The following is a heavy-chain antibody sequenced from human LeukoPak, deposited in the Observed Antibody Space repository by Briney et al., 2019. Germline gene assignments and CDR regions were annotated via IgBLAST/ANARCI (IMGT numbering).Heavy chain of an antibody. J-gene: IGHJ4*02. Sequence: GGSLRLSCAASGFTFSSYGMHWVRQVPGKGLEWVSAISGSGGSTYYADSVKGRFTISRDNSKNTLHLQMNSLRAEDTAVYYCTTDGGYSSLPYYFDYWGQGTLVTVSS. CDR1: GFTFSSYG. V-gene: IGHV3-23*01. CDR2: ISGSGGST. CDR3: TTDGGYSSLPYYFDY. D-gene: IGHD2-15*01.